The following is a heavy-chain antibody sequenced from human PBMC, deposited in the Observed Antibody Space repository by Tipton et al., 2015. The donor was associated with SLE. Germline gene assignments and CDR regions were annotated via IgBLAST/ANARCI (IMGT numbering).Heavy chain of an antibody. Sequence: QLVQSGAEVKKPGASVKVSCKASGYSFIGYYMHWVRQAPGQGLEWMGCIYPSSDGSEYAQKFQGRVTMTRATSISTAYMELSRLRCDCSVVYYSTRQAIGHFDLWGHGTLVTISS. CDR3: TRQAIGHFDL. CDR1: GYSFIGYY. V-gene: IGHV1-2*02. J-gene: IGHJ2*01. CDR2: IYPSSDGS.